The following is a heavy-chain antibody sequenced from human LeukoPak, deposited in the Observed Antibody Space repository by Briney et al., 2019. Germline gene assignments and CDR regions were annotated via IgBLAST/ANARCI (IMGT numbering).Heavy chain of an antibody. V-gene: IGHV1-2*04. J-gene: IGHJ5*02. CDR1: AYTFTGYY. CDR2: INPNSGGS. D-gene: IGHD6-13*01. Sequence: ASVKVSCKASAYTFTGYYMHWVRQAPGQGLEWMGWINPNSGGSNYAQKFQGWVTMTRDTSISTAYMELSRLRSDDTAVYYCARAAGIGWFDPWGQGTLVTVSS. CDR3: ARAAGIGWFDP.